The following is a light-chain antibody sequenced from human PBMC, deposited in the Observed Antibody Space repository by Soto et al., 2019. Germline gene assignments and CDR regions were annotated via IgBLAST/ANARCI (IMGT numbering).Light chain of an antibody. CDR3: QQYNNWPRT. CDR2: GAS. CDR1: QSVSSSY. J-gene: IGKJ1*01. Sequence: EIVMTQSPATLSVSPGERATLSCRASQSVSSSYLAWYQQKRGQAPSLLMYGASTRATGIPARFSGSGSGTDFTLTISRMEPEDFAVYCCQQYNNWPRTFGQGTKVDIK. V-gene: IGKV3-15*01.